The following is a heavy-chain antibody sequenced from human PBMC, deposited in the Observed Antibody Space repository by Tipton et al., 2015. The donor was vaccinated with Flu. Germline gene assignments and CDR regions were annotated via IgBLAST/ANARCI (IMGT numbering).Heavy chain of an antibody. V-gene: IGHV4-38-2*01. D-gene: IGHD4-11*01. J-gene: IGHJ5*02. CDR2: ISRGGSA. CDR3: ARRDYSNSVSEPKNWFDH. Sequence: GLVKPSETLSLTCLVSGDSIRSDYFWGWIRQPPGKGLEWIGQISRGGSAYYNSSLQGRVTISVDSSRNRFSLKVRSLTAADTTIYYCARRDYSNSVSEPKNWFDHWGQGALVTVSS. CDR1: GDSIRSDYF.